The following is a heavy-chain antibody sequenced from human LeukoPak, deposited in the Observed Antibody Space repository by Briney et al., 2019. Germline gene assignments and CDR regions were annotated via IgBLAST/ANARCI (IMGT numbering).Heavy chain of an antibody. CDR3: AKDLGPRWYFDL. CDR2: ITTSGGPT. Sequence: GGSLRLSCAASGFTFSNYDMNRVRQAPGKGLEWVSAITTSGGPTYYADSVKGRFTISRDNSKNTLDLQMNSPRAEDTAVYYCAKDLGPRWYFDLRGRGTLVTVSS. CDR1: GFTFSNYD. V-gene: IGHV3-23*01. D-gene: IGHD3-16*01. J-gene: IGHJ2*01.